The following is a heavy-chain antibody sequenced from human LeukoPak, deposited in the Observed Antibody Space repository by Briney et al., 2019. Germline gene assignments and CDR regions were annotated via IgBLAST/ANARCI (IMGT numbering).Heavy chain of an antibody. CDR1: GGSLRGYY. CDR3: ARARGATAGYDS. J-gene: IGHJ4*02. Sequence: PSETLSLTCAVQGGSLRGYYWTWIRQPPGKGLEWIGEITHNGDSDYNPSLRTRVTVSGDTSTNQFFLDMSSVTAADTAIYYCARARGATAGYDSWGQGVLATVSS. CDR2: ITHNGDS. D-gene: IGHD6-13*01. V-gene: IGHV4-34*01.